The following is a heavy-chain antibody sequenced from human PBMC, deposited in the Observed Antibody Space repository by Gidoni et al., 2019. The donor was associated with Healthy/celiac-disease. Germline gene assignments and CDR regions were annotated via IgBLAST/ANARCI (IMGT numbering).Heavy chain of an antibody. V-gene: IGHV3-30-3*01. Sequence: QVQLVESGGGVVQPGRSLRPSCAASGFTFSSYSMHWVRQAPGKGLEWVAVISYDGSNKYYADSVKGRFTISRDNSKNTLYLQMNSLRAEDTAVYYCARGGELTWIQLMEYYFDYWGQGTLVTVSS. J-gene: IGHJ4*02. D-gene: IGHD5-18*01. CDR3: ARGGELTWIQLMEYYFDY. CDR1: GFTFSSYS. CDR2: ISYDGSNK.